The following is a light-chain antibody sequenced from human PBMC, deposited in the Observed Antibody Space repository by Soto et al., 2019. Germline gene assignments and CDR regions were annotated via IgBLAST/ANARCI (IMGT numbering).Light chain of an antibody. CDR1: SSDVGGYNY. CDR3: YSYAGDVTFV. J-gene: IGLJ1*01. V-gene: IGLV2-11*01. Sequence: QSVLTQPRSVSGSPGQSVTIPCTGTSSDVGGYNYVSWYQQHPGKAPKVLIYDVNQRPSGVPDRFSGSKSGNTASLTISGLQAEDEADYYCYSYAGDVTFVFGGGTKVTVL. CDR2: DVN.